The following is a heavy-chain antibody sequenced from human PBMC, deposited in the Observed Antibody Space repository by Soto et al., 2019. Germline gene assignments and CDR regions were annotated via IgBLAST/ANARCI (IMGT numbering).Heavy chain of an antibody. CDR1: GFTFSSYA. CDR3: AKEGVRDWYARD. D-gene: IGHD6-19*01. CDR2: ISADGGTT. Sequence: VQVLESGGGLIQPGGSLRLSCAASGFTFSSYAMSWVRRAPGKGLEWVSSISADGGTTYYADSAKGRFTISRDNSKNMLYLRMNSLRADDTAVFYCAKEGVRDWYARDWGQGTLVTVSS. J-gene: IGHJ4*02. V-gene: IGHV3-23*01.